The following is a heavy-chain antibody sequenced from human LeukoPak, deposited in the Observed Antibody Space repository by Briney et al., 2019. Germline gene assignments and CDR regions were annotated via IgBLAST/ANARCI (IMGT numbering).Heavy chain of an antibody. CDR2: IYPGDSDT. CDR3: ARLGEAWDSSVTWIDY. D-gene: IGHD3-22*01. CDR1: GYSFTSYW. V-gene: IGHV5-51*01. J-gene: IGHJ4*02. Sequence: GESLKIPCKGSGYSFTSYWIGWVRQMPGKGLEWMGIIYPGDSDTRYSPSFQGQVTISADKSISTAYLQWSSLKASDTAMYYCARLGEAWDSSVTWIDYWGQGTLVTVSS.